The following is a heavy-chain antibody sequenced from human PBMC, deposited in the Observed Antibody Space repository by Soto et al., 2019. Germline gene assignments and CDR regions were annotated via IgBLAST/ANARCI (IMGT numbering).Heavy chain of an antibody. V-gene: IGHV3-64D*06. D-gene: IGHD3-10*01. J-gene: IGHJ6*04. Sequence: PGGSLRLSCSASGFTFSSYAMHWVRQAPGKGLEYVSAISSNGGSTYYADSVKGRFTISRDNSKNTLYLQMSSLRAEDTAVYYCVGYYYGSGSYNGMDVWGKGTTVTVSS. CDR2: ISSNGGST. CDR1: GFTFSSYA. CDR3: VGYYYGSGSYNGMDV.